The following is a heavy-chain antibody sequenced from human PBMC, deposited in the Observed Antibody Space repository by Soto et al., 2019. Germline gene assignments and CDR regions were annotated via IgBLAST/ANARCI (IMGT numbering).Heavy chain of an antibody. Sequence: EVQLLESGGGLVQPGESLRLSCAASGFTFSYYWMHWVRQAPGMGLVWVSRIHSDGSSTTYADSVKGRFTISRDNARNTLYLQMNSLRAEDTAVYYCARGDGGAFDLWGQGTVVTVSS. CDR1: GFTFSYYW. V-gene: IGHV3-74*01. J-gene: IGHJ3*01. CDR2: IHSDGSST. D-gene: IGHD4-17*01. CDR3: ARGDGGAFDL.